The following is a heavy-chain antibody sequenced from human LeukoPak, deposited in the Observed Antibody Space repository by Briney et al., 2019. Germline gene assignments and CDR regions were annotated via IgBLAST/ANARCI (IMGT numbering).Heavy chain of an antibody. D-gene: IGHD5-24*01. CDR2: IIPILGIA. V-gene: IGHV1-69*04. Sequence: SVNVSCKASGGTFSSYAISWVRQAPGQGLEWMGRIIPILGIANYAQKFQGRVTITADKSTSTAYMELSSLRSEDTAVYYCARDRDGYNHFDYWGQGTLVTVSS. CDR1: GGTFSSYA. CDR3: ARDRDGYNHFDY. J-gene: IGHJ4*02.